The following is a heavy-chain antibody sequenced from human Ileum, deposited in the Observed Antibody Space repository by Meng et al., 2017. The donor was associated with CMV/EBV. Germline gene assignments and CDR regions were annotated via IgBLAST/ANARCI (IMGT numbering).Heavy chain of an antibody. CDR2: IYYSGST. V-gene: IGHV4-30-4*01. D-gene: IGHD6-19*01. Sequence: QVQLQQSGPGLVKPSQTLSLPCTVSGDSLSTGDYYWSWIRQPPGKGPEWIGYIYYSGSTLYNPSLKSPVTISLDKSKNQFSLRLRSVTAADTAVYFCAREGGGWYFDSWGQGTLVTVSS. J-gene: IGHJ4*02. CDR1: GDSLSTGDYY. CDR3: AREGGGWYFDS.